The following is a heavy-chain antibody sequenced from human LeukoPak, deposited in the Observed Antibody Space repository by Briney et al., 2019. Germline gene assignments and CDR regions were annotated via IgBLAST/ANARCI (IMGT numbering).Heavy chain of an antibody. CDR1: GFTFSSYW. CDR2: IKQDGSEK. Sequence: GGSLRLSCAASGFTFSSYWMSWVRQAPGKGLEWVANIKQDGSEKYYVDSVKGRFTISRDNAKNSLYLQMNSLRAEDTAVYYCARSSSAAGYNWFDPWGQGTLVTVSS. V-gene: IGHV3-7*01. D-gene: IGHD6-13*01. CDR3: ARSSSAAGYNWFDP. J-gene: IGHJ5*02.